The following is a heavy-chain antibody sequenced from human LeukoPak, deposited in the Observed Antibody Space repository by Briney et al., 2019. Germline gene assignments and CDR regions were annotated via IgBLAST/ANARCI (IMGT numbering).Heavy chain of an antibody. D-gene: IGHD3-10*01. CDR2: INHSGST. V-gene: IGHV4-34*01. CDR3: ARQNYGSAPLRY. J-gene: IGHJ4*02. Sequence: SETLSLTCAVYGGSFSGYYWSWIRQPPGKGLEWIGEINHSGSTNYNPSLKSRVTISVDTSKNQFSLKLTSVTAADTAVYYCARQNYGSAPLRYWGQGTLVTVSS. CDR1: GGSFSGYY.